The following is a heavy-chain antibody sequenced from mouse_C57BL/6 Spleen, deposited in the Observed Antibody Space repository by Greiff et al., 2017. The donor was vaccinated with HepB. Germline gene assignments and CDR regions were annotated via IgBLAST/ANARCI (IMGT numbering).Heavy chain of an antibody. CDR3: ARSGYGSSYEDY. J-gene: IGHJ2*01. V-gene: IGHV1-64*01. CDR2: IHPNSGST. Sequence: QVQLQQPGAELVKPGASVKLSCKASGYTFTSYWMHWVKQRPGQGLEWIGMIHPNSGSTNYNEKFKSKATLTVDKSSSTAYMQLSSLTSEDSAVYYCARSGYGSSYEDYWGQGTTLTVFS. CDR1: GYTFTSYW. D-gene: IGHD1-1*01.